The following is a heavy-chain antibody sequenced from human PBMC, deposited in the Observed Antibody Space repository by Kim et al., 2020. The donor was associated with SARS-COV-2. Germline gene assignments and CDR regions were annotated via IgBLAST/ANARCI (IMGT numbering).Heavy chain of an antibody. V-gene: IGHV3-30*04. CDR3: ARARGGGYGDGDY. CDR2: ISYDGNNK. D-gene: IGHD5-12*01. Sequence: GGSLRLSCAASGFTFSSYAMHWVRQAPGKGLEWVAIISYDGNNKYYVDSVKGRFTISRDNSKNTLYLQMNSLRAEDTAVYYCARARGGGYGDGDYWGQGTLDTVSS. CDR1: GFTFSSYA. J-gene: IGHJ4*02.